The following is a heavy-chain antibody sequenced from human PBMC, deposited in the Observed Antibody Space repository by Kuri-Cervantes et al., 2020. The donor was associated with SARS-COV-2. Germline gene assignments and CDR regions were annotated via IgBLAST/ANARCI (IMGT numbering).Heavy chain of an antibody. Sequence: GGSLRLSCAASGFAFRSYGMHWVRQAPGKGLEWVAVTSFDENNKRYADSVKGRFTISRDNAKNSLYLQMNSLRAEDTAVYYCARDSYYDSPGHWGQGTLVTVSS. J-gene: IGHJ4*02. CDR1: GFAFRSYG. D-gene: IGHD3-22*01. V-gene: IGHV3-30*03. CDR2: TSFDENNK. CDR3: ARDSYYDSPGH.